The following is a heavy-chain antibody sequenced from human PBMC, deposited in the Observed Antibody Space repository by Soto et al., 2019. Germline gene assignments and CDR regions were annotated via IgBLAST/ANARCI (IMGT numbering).Heavy chain of an antibody. V-gene: IGHV1-8*01. D-gene: IGHD2-15*01. CDR3: ARGRGYSDGIDY. J-gene: IGHJ4*02. CDR2: MNPNSGST. CDR1: GYTFTSLD. Sequence: ASVKVSCKASGYTFTSLDINWVRQATGQGLEWMGWMNPNSGSTGSAQKFQGRVAMTRDTSINTAYMELSSLRSDDTAVYYCARGRGYSDGIDYWGQGTLVTVSS.